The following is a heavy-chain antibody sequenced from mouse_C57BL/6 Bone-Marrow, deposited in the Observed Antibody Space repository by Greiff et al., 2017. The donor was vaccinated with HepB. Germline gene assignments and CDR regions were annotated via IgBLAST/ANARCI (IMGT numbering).Heavy chain of an antibody. V-gene: IGHV1-76*01. J-gene: IGHJ3*01. CDR2: IYPGSGNN. CDR1: GYTFTDYY. CDR3: AREGYGYPFAY. Sequence: VQRVESGAELVRPGASVKLSCKASGYTFTDYYINWVKQRPGQGLEWIARIYPGSGNNYYNEKFKGKATLTAEKSSSTAYMQLSSLTSEDASVYFCAREGYGYPFAYWGQVTLVTVSA. D-gene: IGHD2-2*01.